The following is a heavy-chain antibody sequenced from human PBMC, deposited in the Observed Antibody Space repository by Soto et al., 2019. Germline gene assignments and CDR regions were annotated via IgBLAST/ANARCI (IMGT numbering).Heavy chain of an antibody. CDR3: ARHSLIAARLSP. V-gene: IGHV5-10-1*01. J-gene: IGHJ5*02. D-gene: IGHD6-6*01. CDR1: GYSFTSYW. Sequence: PGESLKISCNGAGYSFTSYWIRWVRQMPGKGLEWMGRIDPSDSYTNYSPSFQGHVTISADKSISTAYLQWSSLKASDTAMYYCARHSLIAARLSPWGQGTLVTVSS. CDR2: IDPSDSYT.